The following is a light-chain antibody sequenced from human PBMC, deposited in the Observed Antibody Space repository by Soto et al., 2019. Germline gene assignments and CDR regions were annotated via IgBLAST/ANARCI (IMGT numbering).Light chain of an antibody. CDR2: EVT. J-gene: IGLJ2*01. CDR1: SSDVGSYNR. CDR3: SSYTSSSTLV. Sequence: QAVVTQPPSVSGSPGQSVTISCTGTSSDVGSYNRVSWYQQPPGTAPKLIIYEVTNRPSGVPDRFSGSKSGNTASLTISGLQAEDEADYYCSSYTSSSTLVFGGGTQLTVL. V-gene: IGLV2-18*02.